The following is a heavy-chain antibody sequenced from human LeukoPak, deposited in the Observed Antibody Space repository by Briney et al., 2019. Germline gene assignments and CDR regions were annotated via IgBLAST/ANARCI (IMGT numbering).Heavy chain of an antibody. Sequence: SETLSLTCAVYGGSFSGYYWSWIRQPPGKGLEWIGEINHSGSTNNNPSLKSRVTISVDTSKNQFSLKLSSVTAADTAVYYCARGGARIGDFWSGYYLWLDPWGQGTLVTVSS. V-gene: IGHV4-34*01. J-gene: IGHJ5*02. CDR1: GGSFSGYY. CDR2: INHSGST. D-gene: IGHD3-3*01. CDR3: ARGGARIGDFWSGYYLWLDP.